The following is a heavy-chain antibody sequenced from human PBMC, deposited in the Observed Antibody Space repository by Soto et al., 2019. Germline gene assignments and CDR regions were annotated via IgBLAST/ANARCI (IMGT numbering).Heavy chain of an antibody. V-gene: IGHV4-28*03. CDR1: GYSISSSNW. D-gene: IGHD2-2*01. Sequence: PSETLSLTCAVSGYSISSSNWWGWIRQPPGKGLEWIGYIYYSGSTYYNPSLKSRVTMAVDTSKSQFSLKLGSVTAVDTAVYFCARAMGCSSTSCYSYYYYGMDVWGQGTTVTVSS. J-gene: IGHJ6*02. CDR2: IYYSGST. CDR3: ARAMGCSSTSCYSYYYYGMDV.